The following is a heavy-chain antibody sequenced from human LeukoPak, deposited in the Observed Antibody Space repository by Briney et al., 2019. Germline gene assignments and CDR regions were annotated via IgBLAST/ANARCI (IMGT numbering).Heavy chain of an antibody. CDR3: ARDRDSSGWYNEFDY. CDR1: GYSISSGYY. D-gene: IGHD6-19*01. Sequence: PSETLSLTCAVSGYSISSGYYWGWIRQPPGKGLGWIGSIYHSGSTYYNPSLKSRVTISVDTSKNQFSLKLSSVTAADTAVYYCARDRDSSGWYNEFDYWGQGTLVTVSS. V-gene: IGHV4-38-2*02. J-gene: IGHJ4*02. CDR2: IYHSGST.